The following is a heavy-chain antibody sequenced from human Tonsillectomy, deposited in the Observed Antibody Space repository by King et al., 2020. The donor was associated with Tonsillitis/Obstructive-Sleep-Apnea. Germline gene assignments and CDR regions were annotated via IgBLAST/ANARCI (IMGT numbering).Heavy chain of an antibody. CDR1: GFTFSDYY. D-gene: IGHD6-19*01. CDR2: ISSGGSAI. J-gene: IGHJ6*03. V-gene: IGHV3-11*01. CDR3: ARGQSYNYYYMDV. Sequence: VQLVESGGGLVKPGGSLRLSCAASGFTFSDYYMSWIRQAPGKGLEWVSYISSGGSAIFYADYMKGRFTISRDNAKNSLYLQVNSLRVEDTAVYYCARGQSYNYYYMDVWGKGTTVTVSS.